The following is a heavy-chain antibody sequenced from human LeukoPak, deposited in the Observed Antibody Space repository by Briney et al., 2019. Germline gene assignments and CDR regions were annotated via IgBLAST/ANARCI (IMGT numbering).Heavy chain of an antibody. V-gene: IGHV6-1*01. J-gene: IGHJ4*02. CDR3: ARDYSGGWDY. Sequence: SQTLSLTCAISGHILYSNSAAWNWITQSPSRGLEWLGRTYYRSRWYYDYAVSVKSRISINADTSKNQFSLQLNSVTPEDTALYYCARDYSGGWDYWGQGILVTVSS. D-gene: IGHD6-19*01. CDR2: TYYRSRWYY. CDR1: GHILYSNSAA.